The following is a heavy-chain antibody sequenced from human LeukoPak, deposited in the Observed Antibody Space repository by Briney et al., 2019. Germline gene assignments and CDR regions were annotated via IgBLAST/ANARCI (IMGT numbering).Heavy chain of an antibody. J-gene: IGHJ4*02. CDR2: ISGSGGST. CDR1: GFTFSSYA. Sequence: GGSLRLSCAASGFTFSSYAMSWVRQAPGKGLEWVSAISGSGGSTYYADSVKGRFTISRDNSKDTLYLQMNSLRAEDTAVYYCAKDRAVDTAMVIGYWGQGTLVTVSS. CDR3: AKDRAVDTAMVIGY. V-gene: IGHV3-23*01. D-gene: IGHD5-18*01.